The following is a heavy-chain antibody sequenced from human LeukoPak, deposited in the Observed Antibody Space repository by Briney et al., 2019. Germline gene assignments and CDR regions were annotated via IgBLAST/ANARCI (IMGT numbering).Heavy chain of an antibody. CDR3: ARVNLGGTDGDNWFDP. J-gene: IGHJ5*02. Sequence: SETLSLTCAVYGGSFSGYYWSWIRQPPGKGLEWIGYIYYSGSTNYNPSLKSRVTISVDTSKNQFSLKLSSVTAADTAVYYCARVNLGGTDGDNWFDPWGQGTLVTVSS. V-gene: IGHV4-59*01. D-gene: IGHD1-1*01. CDR1: GGSFSGYY. CDR2: IYYSGST.